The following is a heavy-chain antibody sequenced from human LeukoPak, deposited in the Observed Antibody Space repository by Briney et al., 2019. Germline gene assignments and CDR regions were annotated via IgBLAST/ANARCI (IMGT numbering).Heavy chain of an antibody. D-gene: IGHD3-16*02. CDR1: GGTFSSYS. Sequence: ASVKVSCKASGGTFSSYSFNWVRQAPGQGLEWMGGIIPMFGTPDYAQKFQGRVTITTDESTSTVYMDLSRLTSEDSAIYYCARDEAERGVIVYAFDMRGQGTMVTVSS. CDR2: IIPMFGTP. CDR3: ARDEAERGVIVYAFDM. V-gene: IGHV1-69*05. J-gene: IGHJ3*02.